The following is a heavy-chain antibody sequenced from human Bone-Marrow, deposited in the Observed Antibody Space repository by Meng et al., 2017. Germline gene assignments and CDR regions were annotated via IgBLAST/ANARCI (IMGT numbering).Heavy chain of an antibody. CDR2: ISSSSSYI. D-gene: IGHD2-15*01. CDR3: VRLKGYCRDGTCPYDY. Sequence: GESLKISCAASGFTFSSYSMNWVRQAPGKGLEWVSSISSSSSYIYYADSVKGRFTISRDNAKNTLYLQMNSLRVEDTAVYYCVRLKGYCRDGTCPYDYWGQGALVTVSS. CDR1: GFTFSSYS. V-gene: IGHV3-21*01. J-gene: IGHJ4*02.